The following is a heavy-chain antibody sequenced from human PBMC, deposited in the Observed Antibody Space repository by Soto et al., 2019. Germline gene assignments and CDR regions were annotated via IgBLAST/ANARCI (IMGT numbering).Heavy chain of an antibody. J-gene: IGHJ5*02. D-gene: IGHD3-22*01. CDR3: ARDSSGFHWFDA. V-gene: IGHV1-46*01. CDR1: GYTLTSDY. Sequence: QVQLVQSGAEVKKPGASVKVSCKASGYTLTSDYMHWVRQAPGLGLEWMAVMNPSGSSTSYAQKFKDRLTMTRDTSTSTVYIELRSLRSEDTAVYYCARDSSGFHWFDAWGQGTLVTVSS. CDR2: MNPSGSST.